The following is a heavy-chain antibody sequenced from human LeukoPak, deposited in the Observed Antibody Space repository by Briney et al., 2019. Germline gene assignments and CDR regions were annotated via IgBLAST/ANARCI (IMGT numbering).Heavy chain of an antibody. J-gene: IGHJ6*03. CDR3: ARRTTVTTPLDYYYYYMDV. CDR2: ISSNGGST. D-gene: IGHD4-17*01. CDR1: GFTFSSYA. V-gene: IGHV3-64*01. Sequence: GGSLRLSCAASGFTFSSYAMHWVRQAPGKGLEYVSAISSNGGSTYYANSVKGRFTISRDNSKNTLYLQMGSLRAEDMAVYYCARRTTVTTPLDYYYYYMDVWGKGTTVTISS.